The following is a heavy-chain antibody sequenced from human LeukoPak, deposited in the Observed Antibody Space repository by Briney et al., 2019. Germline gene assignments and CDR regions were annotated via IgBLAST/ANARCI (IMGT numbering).Heavy chain of an antibody. D-gene: IGHD2-2*01. V-gene: IGHV5-10-1*01. Sequence: GESLKISCKDSGYKFTNYWIFWVRQMPGKGLEWMGRINPSDSYTNYSPSFQGHVTISADESISNAYLQWSGLKASDTAMYYCAGLQGYCISTTCYGAFDIWGQGTMVTVCS. CDR3: AGLQGYCISTTCYGAFDI. J-gene: IGHJ3*02. CDR1: GYKFTNYW. CDR2: INPSDSYT.